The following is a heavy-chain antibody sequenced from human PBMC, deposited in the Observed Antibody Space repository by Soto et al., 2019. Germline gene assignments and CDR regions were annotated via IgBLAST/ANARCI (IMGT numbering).Heavy chain of an antibody. J-gene: IGHJ6*02. D-gene: IGHD6-13*01. CDR3: AREEGAAAGTSMDV. CDR1: GGTFSSYA. V-gene: IGHV1-69*13. CDR2: IIPIFGTA. Sequence: SVKVSCKASGGTFSSYAISWVRQAPGQGLEWMGGIIPIFGTANYAQKFQGRVTITADESTSTAYMELSSLRSEDTAVYYCAREEGAAAGTSMDVWGQGTTVTVSS.